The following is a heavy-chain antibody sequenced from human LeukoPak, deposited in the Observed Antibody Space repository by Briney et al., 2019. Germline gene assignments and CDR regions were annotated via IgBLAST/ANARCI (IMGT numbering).Heavy chain of an antibody. V-gene: IGHV3-33*01. CDR1: GFTFSSYG. J-gene: IGHJ4*02. CDR3: ARGGTYCSGGSCYSLDY. Sequence: GGSLRLSCAASGFTFSSYGMHWVCQAPRQGLERVAVIWYDGSNKYYADSVKGRFAISRVNSKNTLYLQMDSLRAEDTAVYYCARGGTYCSGGSCYSLDYWGQGTLVTVSS. CDR2: IWYDGSNK. D-gene: IGHD2-15*01.